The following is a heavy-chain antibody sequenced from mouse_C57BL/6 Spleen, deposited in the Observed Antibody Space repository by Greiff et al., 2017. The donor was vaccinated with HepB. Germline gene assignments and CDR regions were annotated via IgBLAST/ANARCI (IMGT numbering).Heavy chain of an antibody. CDR2: INYDGSST. D-gene: IGHD1-2*01. CDR3: ARDLYGLWYFDV. CDR1: GFTFSDYY. Sequence: DVMLVESEGGLVQPGSSMKLSCTASGFTFSDYYMAWVRQVPEKGLEWVANINYDGSSTYYLDSLKSRFIISRDNAKNILYLQMSSQKSEDTATYYCARDLYGLWYFDVWGTGTTVTVSS. J-gene: IGHJ1*03. V-gene: IGHV5-16*01.